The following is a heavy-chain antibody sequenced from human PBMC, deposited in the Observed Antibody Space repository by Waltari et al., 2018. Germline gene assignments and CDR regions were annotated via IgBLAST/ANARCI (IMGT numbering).Heavy chain of an antibody. CDR2: INTQTGKS. CDR3: ARWRPPDYGLDN. V-gene: IGHV7-4-1*02. J-gene: IGHJ4*02. Sequence: QVQLVQSGSELKKPGTSVKISCKASGYTVTDYSLNWVRQARGQGFEWMARINTQTGKSTYAPDCTGRFVVSLDTSVSTAYLEIISLKAEDTAVYYCARWRPPDYGLDNWGQGTLVTVSA. D-gene: IGHD4-17*01. CDR1: GYTVTDYS.